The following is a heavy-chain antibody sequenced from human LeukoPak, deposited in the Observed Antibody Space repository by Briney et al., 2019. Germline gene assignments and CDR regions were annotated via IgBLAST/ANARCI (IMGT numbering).Heavy chain of an antibody. Sequence: GGSLRLSYAASGFTFTNYAMSWVRQAPGKGLAWVSTITGGAVSTYYAGSVKGRFTISRDNSRNTLFLQMNSLRAEDTAIYYCANNGISSPLYWGQGTLVTVSS. D-gene: IGHD6-13*01. CDR3: ANNGISSPLY. J-gene: IGHJ4*02. CDR2: ITGGAVST. CDR1: GFTFTNYA. V-gene: IGHV3-23*01.